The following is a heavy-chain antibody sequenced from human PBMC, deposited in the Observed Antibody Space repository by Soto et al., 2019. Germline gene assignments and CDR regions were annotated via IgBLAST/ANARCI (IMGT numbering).Heavy chain of an antibody. Sequence: GGSLRLSYAASEFTFSSCWMSWVRQAPGKGLEWVANIKQDGSEKYYVDSVKGRLTISRDNAKNSLYLQMNSLRAEDTAVYYCARVSKRDIYDSGTGYYPSTPIFDDWGKGPLFTVSS. D-gene: IGHD3-9*01. V-gene: IGHV3-7*01. J-gene: IGHJ4*02. CDR2: IKQDGSEK. CDR1: EFTFSSCW. CDR3: ARVSKRDIYDSGTGYYPSTPIFDD.